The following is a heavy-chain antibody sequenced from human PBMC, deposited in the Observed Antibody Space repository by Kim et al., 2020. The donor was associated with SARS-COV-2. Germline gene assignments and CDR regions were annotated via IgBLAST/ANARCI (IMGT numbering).Heavy chain of an antibody. V-gene: IGHV4-59*13. Sequence: SETLSLTCTVSGGSISSYYWSWIRQPPGKGLEWIGYIYYSGSTNYNPSLKSRVTISVDTSKNQFSLKLSSGTAADTAVYYCARYRYRIAGLSNDARTENYYYYYGMDVWGQGTTVTVSS. CDR3: ARYRYRIAGLSNDARTENYYYYYGMDV. J-gene: IGHJ6*02. CDR2: IYYSGST. D-gene: IGHD6-13*01. CDR1: GGSISSYY.